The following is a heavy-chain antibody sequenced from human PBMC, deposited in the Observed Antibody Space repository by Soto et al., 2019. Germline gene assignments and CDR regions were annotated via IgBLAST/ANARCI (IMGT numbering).Heavy chain of an antibody. J-gene: IGHJ6*03. V-gene: IGHV3-48*02. CDR3: ARMDQVPNNDCYDFYMDV. CDR2: ISSSGMTI. CDR1: GFSFSTYS. Sequence: EVHLVESGGGLVQPGGSLRLSCEASGFSFSTYSMNWVRQAPGKGLEWVSYISSSGMTIYYADSVKGRLTISRDNAKNSLYLQMHSLRDEDTAIYFCARMDQVPNNDCYDFYMDVWGTGTTVTVS. D-gene: IGHD2-21*02.